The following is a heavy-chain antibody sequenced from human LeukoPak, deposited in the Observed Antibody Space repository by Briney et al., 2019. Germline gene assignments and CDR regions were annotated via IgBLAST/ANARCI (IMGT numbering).Heavy chain of an antibody. CDR1: GFTVSSNY. D-gene: IGHD5-12*01. CDR3: ARDRIVVTIRGAFDI. V-gene: IGHV3-53*01. Sequence: GGSLRLSCAASGFTVSSNYMSWVRQAPGKGLEWVSVIYSGGSTYYADSVKGRFTISRDNSKNTLYLQMNSLRAEDTAIYYCARDRIVVTIRGAFDIWGQGTTVTVSS. CDR2: IYSGGST. J-gene: IGHJ3*02.